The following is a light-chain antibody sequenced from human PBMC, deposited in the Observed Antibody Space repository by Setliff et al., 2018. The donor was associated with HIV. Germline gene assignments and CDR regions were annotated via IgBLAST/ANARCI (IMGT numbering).Light chain of an antibody. Sequence: QSALAQPRSVSGSPGQSVTISCTGTSSDVGAYNYVSWYQQYLGKAPKVVIYDVTRRPSGVPDRFSGSKSGNTASLTISSLQTEDEADYYCCSYAGTLWMFGGGTKATVL. CDR3: CSYAGTLWM. V-gene: IGLV2-11*01. CDR2: DVT. CDR1: SSDVGAYNY. J-gene: IGLJ3*02.